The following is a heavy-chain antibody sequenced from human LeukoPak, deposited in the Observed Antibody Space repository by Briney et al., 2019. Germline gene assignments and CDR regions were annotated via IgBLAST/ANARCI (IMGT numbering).Heavy chain of an antibody. CDR3: ARDSTVTRYYYNYMDV. J-gene: IGHJ6*03. D-gene: IGHD4-11*01. Sequence: GGSLRLSCAASGFTFSDYYMSWIRQAPGKGLEWVSYISSSGSTIYYADSVKGRFTISRDNAKNSLYLQMNSLRAEDTAVYYCARDSTVTRYYYNYMDVWGKGTTVTVSS. CDR1: GFTFSDYY. V-gene: IGHV3-11*01. CDR2: ISSSGSTI.